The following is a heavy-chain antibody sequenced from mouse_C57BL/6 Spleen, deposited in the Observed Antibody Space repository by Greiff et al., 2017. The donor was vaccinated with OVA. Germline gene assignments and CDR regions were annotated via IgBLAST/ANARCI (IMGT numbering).Heavy chain of an antibody. D-gene: IGHD3-2*02. CDR1: GYTFTSYW. V-gene: IGHV1-50*01. CDR2: IDPSDSYT. J-gene: IGHJ3*01. CDR3: ASSAQATYWFAY. Sequence: VQLQQPGAELVKPGASVKLSCKASGYTFTSYWMQWVKQRPGQGLEWIGEIDPSDSYTNYNQKFKGKATLTVDTSSSTAYMQLSSLTSEDSAVYYGASSAQATYWFAYWGQGTLVTVSA.